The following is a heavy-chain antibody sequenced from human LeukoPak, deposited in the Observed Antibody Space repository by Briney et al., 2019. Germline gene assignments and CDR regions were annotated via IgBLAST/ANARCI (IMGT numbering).Heavy chain of an antibody. D-gene: IGHD4-11*01. V-gene: IGHV1-8*02. Sequence: ASVKVSCKASGYTFTSYGISWVRQATGQGPEWMGWMNPNSGNTGYAQKFQGRVTMTRNTSISTAYMELSSLRSEDTAVYYCARALGIVTTWLIGYYYYYGMDVWGQGTTVTVSS. CDR3: ARALGIVTTWLIGYYYYYGMDV. CDR2: MNPNSGNT. J-gene: IGHJ6*02. CDR1: GYTFTSYG.